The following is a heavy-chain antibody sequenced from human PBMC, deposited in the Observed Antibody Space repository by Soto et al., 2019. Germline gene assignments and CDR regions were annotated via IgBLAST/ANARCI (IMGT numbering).Heavy chain of an antibody. CDR3: AYGNLAYYFDY. CDR2: IWHDVSDK. J-gene: IGHJ4*02. CDR1: RFRFSAYV. D-gene: IGHD3-10*01. V-gene: IGHV3-33*01. Sequence: GGSRRLPCLPSRFRFSAYVMHGVGQAPGKGLEWVAIIWHDVSDKYDGDSVNGRFTISRDNSKNTLYLQMNTPRADDTAVYYCAYGNLAYYFDYLGQGTLVTVS.